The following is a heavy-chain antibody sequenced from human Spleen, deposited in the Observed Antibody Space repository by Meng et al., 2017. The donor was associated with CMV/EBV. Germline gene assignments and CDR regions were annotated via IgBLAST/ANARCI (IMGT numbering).Heavy chain of an antibody. CDR1: DFIFSTFS. V-gene: IGHV3-21*01. J-gene: IGHJ4*02. CDR3: ARGIAGGSFDY. Sequence: GGSLRLSCAASDFIFSTFSMNWVRQAPGKGLEWVSHISSSSSYIYYADSVKGRFTISRDNSKKSLFLQIHSLRAEDTAVYYCARGIAGGSFDYWGQGTLVTVSS. CDR2: ISSSSSYI. D-gene: IGHD1-26*01.